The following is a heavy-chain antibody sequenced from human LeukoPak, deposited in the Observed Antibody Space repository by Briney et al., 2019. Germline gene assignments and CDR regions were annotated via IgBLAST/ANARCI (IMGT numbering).Heavy chain of an antibody. CDR2: INSRSSAI. J-gene: IGHJ4*02. CDR1: GFTFSTYS. D-gene: IGHD3-3*01. V-gene: IGHV3-48*04. Sequence: GGSLRLSCAASGFTFSTYSMSWVRQAPGKGLEWVSDINSRSSAIYYADSVKGRFTISRDNAKNSLYLQMNSLRAEDTAVYYCVRGVGHFDFWSGYSRWGQGTLVTVSS. CDR3: VRGVGHFDFWSGYSR.